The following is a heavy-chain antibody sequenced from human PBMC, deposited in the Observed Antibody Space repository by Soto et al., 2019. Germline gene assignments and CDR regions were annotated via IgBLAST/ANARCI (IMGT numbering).Heavy chain of an antibody. Sequence: PGGSLRLSCAASGFTFSSYAMSWVRQAPGKGLEWVSAISGSGGSTYYADSVKGRFTISRDNSKNTLYLQMNSLRAEDTAVYYCARSYSSSWYYFDYWGQGTLVTVSS. V-gene: IGHV3-23*01. J-gene: IGHJ4*02. CDR2: ISGSGGST. D-gene: IGHD6-13*01. CDR3: ARSYSSSWYYFDY. CDR1: GFTFSSYA.